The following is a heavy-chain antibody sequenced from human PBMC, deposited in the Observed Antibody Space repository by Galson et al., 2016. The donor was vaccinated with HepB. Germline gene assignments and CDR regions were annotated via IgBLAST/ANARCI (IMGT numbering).Heavy chain of an antibody. J-gene: IGHJ4*02. D-gene: IGHD6-19*01. CDR3: ARDLVDSSGWVDY. CDR2: IDTKTGNT. CDR1: GYIFTNHA. V-gene: IGHV1-18*04. Sequence: SVKVSCKASGYIFTNHAFSWVRQAPGQSLQWMGWIDTKTGNTVYARTLQGRVTMTTDTSTNTAYMELTSLRSDDTAVYYCARDLVDSSGWVDYWGQGTLVTVSS.